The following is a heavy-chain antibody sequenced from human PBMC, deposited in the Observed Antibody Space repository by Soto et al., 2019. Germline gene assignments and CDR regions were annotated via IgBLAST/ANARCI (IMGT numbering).Heavy chain of an antibody. CDR1: GFTFSSYG. CDR3: ARDYCGGDCSSMDV. CDR2: IWYDGSNK. D-gene: IGHD2-21*02. J-gene: IGHJ6*02. V-gene: IGHV3-33*01. Sequence: QVQLVESGGGVVQPGRSLRLSCAASGFTFSSYGMHWVRQAPGKGLEWVAVIWYDGSNKYYADSVKGRFTISRDNSKNTLYLQMNSLRAEDTAIYYCARDYCGGDCSSMDVWGQGTTVTVSS.